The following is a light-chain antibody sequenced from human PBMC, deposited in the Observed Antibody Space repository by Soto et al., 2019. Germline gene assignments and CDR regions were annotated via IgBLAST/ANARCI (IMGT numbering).Light chain of an antibody. Sequence: QSALTQPASVSGSPGQSITISCTGTSSDVGNYDYVCWYQQYPGKAPKLIIYDVSDRPSGVSDRFSGSKSDTTASLTISGLQAEDEADYYCSSFTTTSSLVVFGGGTQLTVL. CDR2: DVS. CDR1: SSDVGNYDY. J-gene: IGLJ2*01. CDR3: SSFTTTSSLVV. V-gene: IGLV2-14*01.